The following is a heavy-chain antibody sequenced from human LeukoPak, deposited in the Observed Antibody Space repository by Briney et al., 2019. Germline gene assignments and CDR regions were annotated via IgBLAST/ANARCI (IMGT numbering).Heavy chain of an antibody. J-gene: IGHJ4*02. D-gene: IGHD6-13*01. CDR1: GFTVSSNY. V-gene: IGHV3-53*01. CDR2: IYSGGST. Sequence: PGGSLRLSRAASGFTVSSNYMSWVRQAPGKGLEWVSVIYSGGSTYYADSVKGRFTISRDNSKNTLYLQMNSLRAEDTAVYYCARTLAAAGPFDYWGQGTLVTVSS. CDR3: ARTLAAAGPFDY.